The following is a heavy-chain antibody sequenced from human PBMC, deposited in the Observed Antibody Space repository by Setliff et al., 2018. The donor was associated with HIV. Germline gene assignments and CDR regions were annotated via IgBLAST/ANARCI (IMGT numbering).Heavy chain of an antibody. D-gene: IGHD3-10*01. V-gene: IGHV1-18*01. J-gene: IGHJ5*01. Sequence: ASVKVSCKASGYTFSSYGISWVRQAPGQGLEWMGWVSVYNGKTDHAQKLQGRVTMTTDTSTSTAYMELRSLRSDDTAVYYCARTIGLLWFGELDSWGQGTPVTVSS. CDR3: ARTIGLLWFGELDS. CDR1: GYTFSSYG. CDR2: VSVYNGKT.